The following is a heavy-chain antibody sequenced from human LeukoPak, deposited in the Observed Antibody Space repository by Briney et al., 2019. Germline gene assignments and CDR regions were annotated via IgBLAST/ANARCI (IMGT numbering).Heavy chain of an antibody. Sequence: GASVEVSCKASGYTFTNYDINWVRQATGQGLEWMGWLNPHSGNTGYAQKFQGRVTMTRNTSISTAYMELSSLRSDDTAVYYCARRIISDYWGQGSLVTVSS. CDR2: LNPHSGNT. CDR1: GYTFTNYD. V-gene: IGHV1-8*01. J-gene: IGHJ4*02. D-gene: IGHD3-10*01. CDR3: ARRIISDY.